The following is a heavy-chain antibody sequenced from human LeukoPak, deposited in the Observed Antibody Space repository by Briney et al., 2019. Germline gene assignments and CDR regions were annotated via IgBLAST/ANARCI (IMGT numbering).Heavy chain of an antibody. Sequence: GGSLRLSCAASGFTFSSYWMSWVRQAPGKGLEWVATINPDGGEEFSVASVKGRFTISRDNAKSSLYLQMNSLRDEDTAVYYCARLHLWEKSFYRPIDYWGQGTLVTVSS. CDR3: ARLHLWEKSFYRPIDY. CDR2: INPDGGEE. V-gene: IGHV3-7*01. CDR1: GFTFSSYW. J-gene: IGHJ4*02. D-gene: IGHD3-16*01.